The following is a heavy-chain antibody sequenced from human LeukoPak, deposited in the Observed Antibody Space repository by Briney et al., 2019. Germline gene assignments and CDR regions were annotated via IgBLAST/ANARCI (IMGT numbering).Heavy chain of an antibody. CDR1: GFSFKDYN. Sequence: PGGSLRLSCAASGFSFKDYNMHWARQAPGKGLEWVAVITYDGSNKYYTDSVKGRFTISRDNSKNTLYLQMNSLRAEDTAVYYCAKEYSSRPFDYWDQGTLVTVSS. CDR3: AKEYSSRPFDY. CDR2: ITYDGSNK. J-gene: IGHJ4*02. V-gene: IGHV3-30*18. D-gene: IGHD6-13*01.